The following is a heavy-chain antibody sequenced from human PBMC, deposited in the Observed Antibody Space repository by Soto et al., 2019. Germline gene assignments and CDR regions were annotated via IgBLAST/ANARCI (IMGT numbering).Heavy chain of an antibody. J-gene: IGHJ4*02. D-gene: IGHD2-21*02. CDR1: GGTFSSYT. CDR2: IIPILGIA. CDR3: ASLVWGGNSYFDY. Sequence: QVQLVQSGAEVKKPGSSVKVSCKASGGTFSSYTISWVRQAPGQGLEWMGRIIPILGIANYAQKFQGRVTITADKSTSTAYMELSRLRSEDTAVYYCASLVWGGNSYFDYWGQGTLVTVSS. V-gene: IGHV1-69*02.